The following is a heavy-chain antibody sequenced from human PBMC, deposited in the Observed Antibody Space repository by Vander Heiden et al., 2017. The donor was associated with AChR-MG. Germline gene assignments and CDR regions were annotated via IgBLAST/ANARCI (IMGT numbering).Heavy chain of an antibody. CDR2: ISSSSSYI. V-gene: IGHV3-21*01. J-gene: IGHJ6*02. CDR1: GFTFSSYS. Sequence: GESGGGLVKPGGSLRLSCAASGFTFSSYSMNWVRQVPGKGLEWVSSISSSSSYIYYADSVKGRFTISRDNAKNSLYLQMNSLRAEDTAVYYCARGEARGPYYYYYGMDVWGQGTTVTVSS. CDR3: ARGEARGPYYYYYGMDV.